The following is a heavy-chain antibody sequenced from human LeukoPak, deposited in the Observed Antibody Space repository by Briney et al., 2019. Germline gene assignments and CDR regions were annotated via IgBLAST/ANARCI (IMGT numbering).Heavy chain of an antibody. CDR2: ISSNGGST. D-gene: IGHD3-22*01. Sequence: GGSLRLSCAASGFXFSSYAMHWVRQAPGKGLEYFSAISSNGGSTYYANSVKGRFTISRDNSKNTLYLQMGSLRAEDMAVYYCARDGPYYYDSSGYYAFDIWGQGTMVTVPS. CDR1: GFXFSSYA. J-gene: IGHJ3*02. V-gene: IGHV3-64*01. CDR3: ARDGPYYYDSSGYYAFDI.